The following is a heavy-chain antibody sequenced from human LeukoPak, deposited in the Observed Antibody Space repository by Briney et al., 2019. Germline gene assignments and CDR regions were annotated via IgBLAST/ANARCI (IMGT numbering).Heavy chain of an antibody. CDR3: ARRSYSASYYDY. V-gene: IGHV5-51*01. CDR1: GYSFSTYW. Sequence: GESLKISCKGSGYSFSTYWIGWVRQMPGKGLEWMGIIFPGDSDTRYSPSFQGRVTISADKSISTAYLQWSSLKASDTAMYYCARRSYSASYYDYWGQGTLVTVSS. D-gene: IGHD1-26*01. CDR2: IFPGDSDT. J-gene: IGHJ4*02.